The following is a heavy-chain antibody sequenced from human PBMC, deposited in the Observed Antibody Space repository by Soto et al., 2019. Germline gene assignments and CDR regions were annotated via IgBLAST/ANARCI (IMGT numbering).Heavy chain of an antibody. CDR1: GGTFSSYA. CDR2: IIPICGTA. J-gene: IGHJ4*02. CDR3: ARGSPYYYDSSGYLDY. Sequence: QVQLVQSGAEVKKPGSSVKGSCNASGGTFSSYAISWVRQAPGQGLEWMGGIIPICGTANYAQKFQGRVTITADESTSTAYMELSSLRSEDTAVYYCARGSPYYYDSSGYLDYWGQGTLVTVSS. D-gene: IGHD3-22*01. V-gene: IGHV1-69*01.